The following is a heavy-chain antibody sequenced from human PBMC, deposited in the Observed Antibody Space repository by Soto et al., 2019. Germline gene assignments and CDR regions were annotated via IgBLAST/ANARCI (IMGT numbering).Heavy chain of an antibody. CDR2: IYYSGST. V-gene: IGHV4-31*03. Sequence: QVQLQESGPGLVKPSQTLSLTCTVSGGSISSGGYYWSWIRQHPGKGLEWIGYIYYSGSTYYNPSLKSRVTISVDTSKNQFSLKLSSVTVADTAVYYCARDSSGSSWYGMDVWGQGTTVTVSS. CDR3: ARDSSGSSWYGMDV. CDR1: GGSISSGGYY. D-gene: IGHD6-13*01. J-gene: IGHJ6*02.